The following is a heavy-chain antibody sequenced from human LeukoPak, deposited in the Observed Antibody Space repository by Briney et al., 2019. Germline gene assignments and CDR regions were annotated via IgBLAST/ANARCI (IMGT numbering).Heavy chain of an antibody. J-gene: IGHJ4*02. D-gene: IGHD3-10*01. CDR2: IYYNGII. Sequence: SETLSLTCIVSGDSITNHYWSLIRRPPGKGLEWIGYIYYNGIINYNPSLKSRVTISVDTSRNQFSMKLNSATAADTAVYYCAGSGGLANTGAVFDYWGQGTLVTVSS. CDR3: AGSGGLANTGAVFDY. V-gene: IGHV4-59*11. CDR1: GDSITNHY.